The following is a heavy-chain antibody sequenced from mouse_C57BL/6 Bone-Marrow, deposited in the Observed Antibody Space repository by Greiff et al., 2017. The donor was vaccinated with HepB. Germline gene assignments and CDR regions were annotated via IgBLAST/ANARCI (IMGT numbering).Heavy chain of an antibody. CDR2: IYPRSGNT. Sequence: VQLQQSGAELARPGASVKLSCKASGYTFTSYGISWVKQRTGQGLEWIGEIYPRSGNTYYNEKFKGKATLTADKSSSTAYMELRSLTSEDSAVYFCAYDGYYPWYFDVWGTGTTVTVSS. CDR1: GYTFTSYG. D-gene: IGHD2-3*01. CDR3: AYDGYYPWYFDV. J-gene: IGHJ1*03. V-gene: IGHV1-81*01.